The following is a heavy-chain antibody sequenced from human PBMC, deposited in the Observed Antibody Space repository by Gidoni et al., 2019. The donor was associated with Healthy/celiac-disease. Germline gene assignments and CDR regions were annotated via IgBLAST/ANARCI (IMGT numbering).Heavy chain of an antibody. CDR3: ARDQTSGGHSDY. Sequence: EVQLVESGGGLVQPGGSLRLSRAASGFTVSSYYMSWVCQAPGKGLEWVSVIYSGGSTYYAESVKGRFTISRENSKNTLYLQMNSLRAEDTAVYYCARDQTSGGHSDYWGQGTLVTVSS. D-gene: IGHD2-15*01. J-gene: IGHJ4*02. V-gene: IGHV3-66*01. CDR2: IYSGGST. CDR1: GFTVSSYY.